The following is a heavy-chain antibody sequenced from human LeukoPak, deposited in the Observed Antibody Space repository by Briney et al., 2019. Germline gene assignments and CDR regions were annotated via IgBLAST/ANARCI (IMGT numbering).Heavy chain of an antibody. Sequence: GGSLRLSCAASGFTVSSNYMNWVRQAPGKGLEWVSIIYSGGTTYYADSVKGRFTISRDNAKNSLYLQMNSLRAEDTAVYYCARFIAGYFDYWGQGTLVTVSS. CDR3: ARFIAGYFDY. CDR2: IYSGGTT. J-gene: IGHJ4*02. CDR1: GFTVSSNY. D-gene: IGHD1-26*01. V-gene: IGHV3-53*01.